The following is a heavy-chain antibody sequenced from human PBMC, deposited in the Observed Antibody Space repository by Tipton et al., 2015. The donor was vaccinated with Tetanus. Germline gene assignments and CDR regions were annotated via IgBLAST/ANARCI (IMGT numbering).Heavy chain of an antibody. V-gene: IGHV4-61*01. Sequence: GLVKPSETLSLTCTVSGGSVRSGSYYWNWIRQPPGKGLEWIGYISYSGSTNSNYSLKSRITISQDTSKNQFSLKLTSVTAADTAVYYCARAKYDFPKKGPFDSWGQGTLVIVSS. D-gene: IGHD3-3*01. CDR3: ARAKYDFPKKGPFDS. CDR1: GGSVRSGSYY. CDR2: ISYSGST. J-gene: IGHJ4*02.